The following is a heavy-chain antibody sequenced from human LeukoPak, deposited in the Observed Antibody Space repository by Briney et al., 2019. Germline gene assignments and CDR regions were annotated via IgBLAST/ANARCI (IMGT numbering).Heavy chain of an antibody. CDR2: IYYSGST. D-gene: IGHD6-6*01. V-gene: IGHV4-59*01. CDR3: ARTSYSSSSSFDY. J-gene: IGHJ4*02. Sequence: SETLSLTCTVSGGSISSYYWSWIRQPPGKGLEWIGYIYYSGSTNYNPSLKSRVTISVDTSKNQSSLKLSSVTAADTAVYYCARTSYSSSSSFDYWGQGTLVTVSS. CDR1: GGSISSYY.